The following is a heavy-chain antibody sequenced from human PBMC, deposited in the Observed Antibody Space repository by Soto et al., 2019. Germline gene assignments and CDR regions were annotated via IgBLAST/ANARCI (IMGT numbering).Heavy chain of an antibody. J-gene: IGHJ4*02. D-gene: IGHD6-19*01. Sequence: PGGSLRLSCAASGFTFGSYSMNWVRQAPGKGLEWVAHISTSGATRYYADSVKGRFTISRDNAKTSLYLQMDSLRNEDTAVYYCARFFGSGFDYWGQGTLVTVSS. CDR3: ARFFGSGFDY. V-gene: IGHV3-48*02. CDR2: ISTSGATR. CDR1: GFTFGSYS.